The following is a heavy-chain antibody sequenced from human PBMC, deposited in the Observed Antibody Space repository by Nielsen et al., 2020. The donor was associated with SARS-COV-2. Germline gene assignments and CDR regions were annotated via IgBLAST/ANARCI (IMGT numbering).Heavy chain of an antibody. Sequence: GESLKISCAASGFTFSSYAMSWVRQAPGKGLEWVSAISGSGGSTYYADSVKGRFTISRDNSKNTLYLQMNSLRAEDTAVYYCAKMVRGVTYFDYWGQGTLVTVSS. CDR1: GFTFSSYA. CDR3: AKMVRGVTYFDY. D-gene: IGHD3-10*01. J-gene: IGHJ4*02. CDR2: ISGSGGST. V-gene: IGHV3-23*01.